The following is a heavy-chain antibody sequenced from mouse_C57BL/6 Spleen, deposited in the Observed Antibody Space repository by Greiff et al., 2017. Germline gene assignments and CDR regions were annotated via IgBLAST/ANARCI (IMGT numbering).Heavy chain of an antibody. V-gene: IGHV1-15*01. CDR3: ASYSTSVVAPCDY. J-gene: IGHJ2*01. Sequence: QVQLQQSGAELVRPGASVTLSCKASGYTFTDYEMHWVKQTPVHGLEWIGDIDPETGGTAYNQKFKGKATLTADKSSSTAYMELRSLTSEDSAVYYCASYSTSVVAPCDYWGQGTTLTVSS. CDR1: GYTFTDYE. D-gene: IGHD1-1*01. CDR2: IDPETGGT.